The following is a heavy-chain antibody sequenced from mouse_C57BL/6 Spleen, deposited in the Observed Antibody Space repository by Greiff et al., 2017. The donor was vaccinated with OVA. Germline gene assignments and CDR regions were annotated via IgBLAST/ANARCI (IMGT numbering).Heavy chain of an antibody. Sequence: QVQLQQSGAELVKPGASVKLSCKASGYTFTSYWMQWVKQRPGQGLEWIGEIDPSDSYTNYNQKFKGKATLTVDTSSSTAYMQLSSLTSEDSAVYYCARRGVLRGYFDVWGTGTTVTVSS. V-gene: IGHV1-50*01. J-gene: IGHJ1*03. D-gene: IGHD1-1*01. CDR3: ARRGVLRGYFDV. CDR2: IDPSDSYT. CDR1: GYTFTSYW.